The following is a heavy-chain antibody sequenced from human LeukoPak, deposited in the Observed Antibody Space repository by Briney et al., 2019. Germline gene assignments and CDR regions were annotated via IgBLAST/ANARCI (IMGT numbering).Heavy chain of an antibody. V-gene: IGHV4-34*01. D-gene: IGHD6-13*01. J-gene: IGHJ4*02. CDR2: INHSGST. CDR3: ARSGYSSSWLTRRFDY. CDR1: GGSFSGYY. Sequence: SETLSLTCAVYGGSFSGYYWSWIRQPPGKGLEWIGKINHSGSTNYNPSLKSRVTISVDTSKNQFSLKLSSVTAADTAVYYCARSGYSSSWLTRRFDYWGQGTLVTVSS.